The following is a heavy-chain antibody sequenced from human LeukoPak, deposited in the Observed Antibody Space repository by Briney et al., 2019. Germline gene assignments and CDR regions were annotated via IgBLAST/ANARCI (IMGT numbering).Heavy chain of an antibody. Sequence: SETLSLTCAVYGGSFSGYYWSWIRQPPGKGLEWIGEINHSGSTNYSPSLKSRVTISADTSKNQFSLRLSSVTAADTAVYYCTSGYYPSDYWGQGTLVTVSS. CDR3: TSGYYPSDY. V-gene: IGHV4-34*01. D-gene: IGHD3-10*01. CDR1: GGSFSGYY. CDR2: INHSGST. J-gene: IGHJ4*01.